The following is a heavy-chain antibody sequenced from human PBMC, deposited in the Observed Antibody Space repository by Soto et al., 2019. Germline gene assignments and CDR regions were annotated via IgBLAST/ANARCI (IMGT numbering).Heavy chain of an antibody. D-gene: IGHD2-8*01. CDR3: AKSIVLMVYAMPIDY. V-gene: IGHV3-23*01. J-gene: IGHJ4*02. CDR2: ISGSGGST. CDR1: GFTFSSYA. Sequence: GGSLRLSCAASGFTFSSYAMSWVRQAPGKGLEWVSAISGSGGSTYYADSVKGRFTTSRDNSKNTLYLQMNSLRAEDTAVYYCAKSIVLMVYAMPIDYWGQGTLVTVSS.